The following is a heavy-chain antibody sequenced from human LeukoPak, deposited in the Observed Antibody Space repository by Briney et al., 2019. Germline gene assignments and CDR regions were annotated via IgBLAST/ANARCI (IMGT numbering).Heavy chain of an antibody. D-gene: IGHD3-9*01. J-gene: IGHJ4*02. CDR3: ARGRRYFDWLLRGYYFDY. Sequence: SETLSLTCAVYGESFSGYYWSWIRQPPGKGLEWIGEINHSGSNNYNPALRSRVTISVDTSKNQFSLKLSSVTAADTAVYDCARGRRYFDWLLRGYYFDYWGQGTLVTVSS. V-gene: IGHV4-34*01. CDR1: GESFSGYY. CDR2: INHSGSN.